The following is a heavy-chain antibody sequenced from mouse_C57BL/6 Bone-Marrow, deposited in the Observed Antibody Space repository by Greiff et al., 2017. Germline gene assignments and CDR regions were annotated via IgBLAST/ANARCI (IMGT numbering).Heavy chain of an antibody. CDR3: ARGGGSWFAY. Sequence: EVQLQQSGPELVKPGASVKIPCKASGYTFTDYNMDWVKQSHGKSLEWIGDINPNNGGTNYNEKFKSKATLTVDKSSSTAYMQLSSLTSEDSAVYYCARGGGSWFAYWGQGTLVTVSA. CDR2: INPNNGGT. CDR1: GYTFTDYN. V-gene: IGHV1-18*01. J-gene: IGHJ3*01.